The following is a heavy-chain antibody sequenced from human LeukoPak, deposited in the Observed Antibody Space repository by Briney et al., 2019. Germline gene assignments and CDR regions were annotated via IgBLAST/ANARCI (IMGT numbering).Heavy chain of an antibody. Sequence: SETLSLTCTVSGGSISSGDSYWSWIRQPPGRGLEWIGYIYYSGNTYYNPSLKSRVTISVDTSKNQFSLKLSSVTAADTAVYYCAREALRPSRWFDPWGQGTLVTVSS. V-gene: IGHV4-30-4*01. CDR1: GGSISSGDSY. CDR2: IYYSGNT. J-gene: IGHJ5*02. D-gene: IGHD4-17*01. CDR3: AREALRPSRWFDP.